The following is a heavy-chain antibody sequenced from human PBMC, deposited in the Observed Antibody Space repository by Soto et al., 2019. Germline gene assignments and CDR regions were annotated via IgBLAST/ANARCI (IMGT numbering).Heavy chain of an antibody. CDR3: ATWSGIINGEYFQH. D-gene: IGHD1-20*01. Sequence: VASVKVSCKVSGYTLTELSMHWVRQAPGKGLEWMGGFDPEDGETIYAQKFQGRVTMTEDTSTDTAYMELSSLRSEDTAVYYCATWSGIINGEYFQHWGQGTLVTVSS. CDR2: FDPEDGET. V-gene: IGHV1-24*01. CDR1: GYTLTELS. J-gene: IGHJ1*01.